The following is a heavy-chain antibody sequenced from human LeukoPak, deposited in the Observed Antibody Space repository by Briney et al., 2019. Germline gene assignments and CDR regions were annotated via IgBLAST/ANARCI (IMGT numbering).Heavy chain of an antibody. CDR3: ASYSGYEYYFDY. J-gene: IGHJ4*02. D-gene: IGHD5-12*01. V-gene: IGHV1-3*01. Sequence: ASVKVPCKASGYTFTSYAMHWVRQAPGQRLEWMGWINAGNGNTKYSQKFQGRVTITRDTSASTAYMELSSLRSEDTAVYYCASYSGYEYYFDYWGQGTLVTVSS. CDR1: GYTFTSYA. CDR2: INAGNGNT.